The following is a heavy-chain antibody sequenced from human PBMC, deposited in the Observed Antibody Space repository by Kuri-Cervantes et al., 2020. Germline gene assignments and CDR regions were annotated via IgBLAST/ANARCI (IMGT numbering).Heavy chain of an antibody. V-gene: IGHV3-74*01. Sequence: GGSLRLSCAASGFTFSSYWMHWVRQAPGKGLVWVSRINSDGSSTNYADSVKGRFTISRANAKNTLYLHMNSLSAEDTAVYYCAGVWEGRGYSSGYFVYWGQGTLVTVSS. CDR1: GFTFSSYW. D-gene: IGHD5-18*01. CDR3: AGVWEGRGYSSGYFVY. J-gene: IGHJ4*02. CDR2: INSDGSST.